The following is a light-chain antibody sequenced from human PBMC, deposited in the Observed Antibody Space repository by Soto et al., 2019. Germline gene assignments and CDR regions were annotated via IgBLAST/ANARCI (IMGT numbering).Light chain of an antibody. CDR3: QQSYSTPLLT. CDR2: AAS. Sequence: DIQMTQSPSSLSASVGDRVTITCRASQSISSYLNWYQQKPGKAPKLLIYAASSLQSGVPSRFSGSGSGTDFTLTISSLQPEDFATYYCQQSYSTPLLTFGGGTKVAIK. V-gene: IGKV1-39*01. J-gene: IGKJ4*01. CDR1: QSISSY.